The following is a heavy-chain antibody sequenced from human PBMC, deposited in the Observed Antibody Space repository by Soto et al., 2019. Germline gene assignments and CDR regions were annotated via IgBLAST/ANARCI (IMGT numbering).Heavy chain of an antibody. D-gene: IGHD6-13*01. CDR1: GFTFSSYG. J-gene: IGHJ5*02. CDR3: ASTTGSSSWYGWFDP. Sequence: QVQLVESGGGVVQPGRSLRLSCAASGFTFSSYGMHWVRQAPGKGLEWVAVIWYDGSNKYYADSVKGRFTISRDNSKNTLYVQMNSLRAEDTAVYYCASTTGSSSWYGWFDPWGQGTLVTVSS. V-gene: IGHV3-33*01. CDR2: IWYDGSNK.